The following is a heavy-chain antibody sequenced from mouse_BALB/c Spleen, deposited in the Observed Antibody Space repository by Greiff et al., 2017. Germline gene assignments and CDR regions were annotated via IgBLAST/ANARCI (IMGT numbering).Heavy chain of an antibody. Sequence: EVKLMESGGGLVKPGGSLKLSCAASGFTFSSYGMSWVRQTPDKRLEWVATISSGGSYTYYPDSVKGRFTISRDNAKNTLYLQMSSLKSEDTAMYYCARQRRSTYDYDPFAYWGQGTLVTVSA. V-gene: IGHV5-6*03. CDR3: ARQRRSTYDYDPFAY. CDR2: ISSGGSYT. CDR1: GFTFSSYG. J-gene: IGHJ3*01. D-gene: IGHD2-4*01.